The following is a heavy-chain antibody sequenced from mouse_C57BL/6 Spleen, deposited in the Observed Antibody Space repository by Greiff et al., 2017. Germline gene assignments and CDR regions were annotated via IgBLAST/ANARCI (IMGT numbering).Heavy chain of an antibody. D-gene: IGHD2-4*01. Sequence: DVKLQESGAELVKPGASVKLSCTASGFNIKDYYMHWVKQRTEQGLEWIGRIDPEDGETTYDQKFQGKATITADTSSNTAYMQLRSLTSEDTAVYYCALDYGGFAYWGQGTLVTVSA. CDR1: GFNIKDYY. V-gene: IGHV14-2*01. CDR2: IDPEDGET. CDR3: ALDYGGFAY. J-gene: IGHJ3*01.